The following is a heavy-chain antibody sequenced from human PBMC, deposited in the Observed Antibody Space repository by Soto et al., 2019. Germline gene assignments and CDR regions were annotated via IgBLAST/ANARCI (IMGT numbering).Heavy chain of an antibody. J-gene: IGHJ6*02. Sequence: QVQLVQSGAEVKKPGSSVKVSCKASGGTFSSYTISWVRQAPGQGLEWMGRIIPILGIANYAQKFQGRVTITADKSTSTAYMELSSLRSEDTAVYYCTRERHTIVGTNYYYGMDVWGQGTTVTVSS. CDR2: IIPILGIA. V-gene: IGHV1-69*02. D-gene: IGHD1-26*01. CDR3: TRERHTIVGTNYYYGMDV. CDR1: GGTFSSYT.